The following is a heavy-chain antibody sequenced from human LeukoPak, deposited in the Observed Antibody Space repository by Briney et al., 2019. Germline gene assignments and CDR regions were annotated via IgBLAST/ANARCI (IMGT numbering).Heavy chain of an antibody. CDR3: AKERTSGYFDY. CDR1: GCTINNYA. D-gene: IGHD2-15*01. Sequence: GRSLRLTCTASGCTINNYALYWGGLAPGPGLELDSGISWNSGSIGYADSVKGRFTISRDNAKNSLYLQMNSLRAEDTALYYCAKERTSGYFDYWGQGTLVTVSS. J-gene: IGHJ4*02. CDR2: ISWNSGSI. V-gene: IGHV3-9*01.